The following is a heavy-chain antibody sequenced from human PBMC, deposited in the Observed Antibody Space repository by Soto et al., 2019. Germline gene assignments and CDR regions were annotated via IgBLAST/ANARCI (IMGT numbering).Heavy chain of an antibody. CDR1: GFTFSSYA. CDR3: ARGKRVAGNYYYGMDV. CDR2: ISYDGTNK. V-gene: IGHV3-30-3*01. D-gene: IGHD6-19*01. Sequence: GGSLRLSCAASGFTFSSYAMHWVRQAPGKGLEWVALISYDGTNKYYAGSVKGRFSISRDNSMDTVYLQVNSLRAEDTAVYYCARGKRVAGNYYYGMDVWGQGTTVTVSS. J-gene: IGHJ6*02.